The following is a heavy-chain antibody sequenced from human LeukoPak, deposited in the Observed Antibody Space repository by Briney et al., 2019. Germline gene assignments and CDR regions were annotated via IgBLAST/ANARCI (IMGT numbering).Heavy chain of an antibody. CDR1: GGSISSGDYY. J-gene: IGHJ4*02. V-gene: IGHV4-30-4*08. D-gene: IGHD4-23*01. Sequence: SGTLSLTCTVSGGSISSGDYYWSWIRQPPGKGLEWIGYIYYSGSTYYNPSLKSRVTMSVDTSKNQFSLKLSSVTAADTAVYYCARGDGNLQTPLLYYFDYWGQGTLVTVSS. CDR2: IYYSGST. CDR3: ARGDGNLQTPLLYYFDY.